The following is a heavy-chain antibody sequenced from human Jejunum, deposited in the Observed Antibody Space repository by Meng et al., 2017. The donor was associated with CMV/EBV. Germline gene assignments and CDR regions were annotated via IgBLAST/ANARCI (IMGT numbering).Heavy chain of an antibody. CDR1: GFTFSNFA. D-gene: IGHD3-3*01. CDR2: ITGSGGST. V-gene: IGHV3-23*01. CDR3: ASHYDFWSGSDY. J-gene: IGHJ4*02. Sequence: AASGFTFSNFAMSWVRQAPGKGLEWVFAITGSGGSTYYADSVKGRFTISRDNSKNTLYLQMNSLRAEDTAVYYCASHYDFWSGSDYWGQGTLVTVSS.